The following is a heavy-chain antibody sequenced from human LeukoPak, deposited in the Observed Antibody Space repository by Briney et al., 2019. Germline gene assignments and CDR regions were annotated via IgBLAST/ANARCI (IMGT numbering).Heavy chain of an antibody. CDR3: ARDAALAAAGTRRNY. CDR1: GFTVSSNY. Sequence: PGGSLRLSCAASGFTVSSNYMSWVRQAPGKGLEWVSVIYSGGSTYYADSVKGRFTISRDNSKNTLYLQMNSLRAEDTAVYYCARDAALAAAGTRRNYWGQGTLVTVSS. V-gene: IGHV3-66*01. J-gene: IGHJ4*02. CDR2: IYSGGST. D-gene: IGHD6-13*01.